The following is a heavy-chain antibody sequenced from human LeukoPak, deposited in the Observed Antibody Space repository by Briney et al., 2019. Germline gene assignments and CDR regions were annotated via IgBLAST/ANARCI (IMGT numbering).Heavy chain of an antibody. CDR2: IGGSGDLT. CDR3: ARDGDGRGEDFDY. Sequence: GGSLRLSCAASGFTFRSYAMSWVRQAPGKGLEWVSAIGGSGDLTYYADSVRGRFTISRDNAKNFLYLQMNSLRVEDTALYYCARDGDGRGEDFDYWGQGILVTVSS. CDR1: GFTFRSYA. J-gene: IGHJ4*02. D-gene: IGHD4-17*01. V-gene: IGHV3-23*01.